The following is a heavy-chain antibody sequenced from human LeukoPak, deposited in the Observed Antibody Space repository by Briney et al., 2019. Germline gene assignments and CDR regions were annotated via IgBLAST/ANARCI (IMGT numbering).Heavy chain of an antibody. CDR2: ISAYNGNT. D-gene: IGHD3-10*01. V-gene: IGHV1-18*01. CDR3: ARAGASRPFDF. J-gene: IGHJ4*02. CDR1: GYTFTSYG. Sequence: ASVKVSCKASGYTFTSYGISWVRQAPGQGLEWMGWISAYNGNTNYAQKLQGRVTMTRDTSISTAYMEMSRLTSDDTAVYFCARAGASRPFDFWGQGALVTVSS.